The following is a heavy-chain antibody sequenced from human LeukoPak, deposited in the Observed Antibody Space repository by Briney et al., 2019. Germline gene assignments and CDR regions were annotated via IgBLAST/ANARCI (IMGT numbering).Heavy chain of an antibody. J-gene: IGHJ6*03. Sequence: SETLSLTCTVSGGSISSYYWSWIRQPPGKGLEWIGYSYYSGSTNYTPSLKCRVTISVDTSKNQFSLKLSSVTAADTAVYYCARDIAVLFGGYYYYMDVWGKGTTVTVSS. D-gene: IGHD6-19*01. CDR2: SYYSGST. CDR3: ARDIAVLFGGYYYYMDV. V-gene: IGHV4-59*01. CDR1: GGSISSYY.